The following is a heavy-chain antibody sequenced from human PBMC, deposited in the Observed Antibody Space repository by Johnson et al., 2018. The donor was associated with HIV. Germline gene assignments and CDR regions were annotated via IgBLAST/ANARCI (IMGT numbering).Heavy chain of an antibody. Sequence: QVQLVESGGGVVQPERSLRLSCSASGFTFSSYAMHWVRQAPGKGLEWVACISYDGSNKYYADSVKCRFTISRDNAKNSLYLQMNSLRSEDTALYYCAKDVSLFTMIAEGLAFDIWGQGTMVTVSS. CDR2: ISYDGSNK. J-gene: IGHJ3*02. CDR3: AKDVSLFTMIAEGLAFDI. V-gene: IGHV3-30*04. D-gene: IGHD3-22*01. CDR1: GFTFSSYA.